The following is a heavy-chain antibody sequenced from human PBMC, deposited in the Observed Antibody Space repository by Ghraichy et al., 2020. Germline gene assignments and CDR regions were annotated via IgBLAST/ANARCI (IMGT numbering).Heavy chain of an antibody. CDR1: GFTFSSYS. J-gene: IGHJ6*02. CDR2: ISSSSYI. CDR3: ARDSPATGITIFGVDTRYYYYGMDV. V-gene: IGHV3-21*01. Sequence: GGSLRLSCAASGFTFSSYSMNWVRQAPGKGLEWVSSISSSSYIYYADSVKGRFTISRDNAKNSLYLQMNSLRAEDTAVYYCARDSPATGITIFGVDTRYYYYGMDVWGQGTTVTVSS. D-gene: IGHD3-3*01.